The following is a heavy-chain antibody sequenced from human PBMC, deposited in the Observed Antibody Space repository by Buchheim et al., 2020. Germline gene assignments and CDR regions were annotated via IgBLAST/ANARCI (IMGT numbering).Heavy chain of an antibody. CDR3: ARHSTYYDILTGYRDYGMDV. J-gene: IGHJ6*02. Sequence: QLQLQESGPGLVKPSETLSLTCTVSGGSISSSSYYWGWIRQPPGKGLEWIGSIYYSGSTYYNPSLKSRVTISVAQSKNQFSLKLSSVTAADTAVYYCARHSTYYDILTGYRDYGMDVWGQGTT. V-gene: IGHV4-39*01. CDR1: GGSISSSSYY. D-gene: IGHD3-9*01. CDR2: IYYSGST.